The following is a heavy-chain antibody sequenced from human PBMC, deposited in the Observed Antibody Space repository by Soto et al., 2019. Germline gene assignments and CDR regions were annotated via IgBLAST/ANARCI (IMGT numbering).Heavy chain of an antibody. CDR1: GFTFSNAW. CDR3: XXDXRGSSGWLGGAVGY. J-gene: IGHJ4*02. V-gene: IGHV3-15*07. D-gene: IGHD6-19*01. Sequence: EVQLVESGGGLVKPGGSLRLSCAASGFTFSNAWMNWVRQAPGKGLEWVGRIKSKTDGGTTDYAAPVKGRFTISRDDSKNTLYXXXXXLXXEXXXXXXXXXDXRGSSGWLGGAVGYWGQGTLVTVSS. CDR2: IKSKTDGGTT.